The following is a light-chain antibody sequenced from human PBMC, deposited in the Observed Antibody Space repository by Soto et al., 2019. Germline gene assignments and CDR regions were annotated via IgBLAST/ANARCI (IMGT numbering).Light chain of an antibody. J-gene: IGKJ1*01. V-gene: IGKV3-15*01. CDR2: GAS. CDR1: QSVSSD. Sequence: ETVMTQSPATVSMSPGKRASLSCRASQSVSSDLAWYQQKPGQAPRLLIFGASTRATGVPDRFTGSGSGTDFTLTIGSLQSVDFALYYCQQYNNWPRTFGQGTTVEIK. CDR3: QQYNNWPRT.